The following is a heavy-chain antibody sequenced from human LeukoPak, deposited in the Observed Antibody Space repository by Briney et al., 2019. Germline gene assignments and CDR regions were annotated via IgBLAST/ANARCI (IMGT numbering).Heavy chain of an antibody. CDR3: ASLSNDY. V-gene: IGHV3-74*01. Sequence: QPGGSLILSCAASGFTFSSYWMHWVRQVPGKGRVWVSRINSDGSSTSYADSVKGRFTISRDNAKNTLYLQMNSLRGEDTAVYYCASLSNDYWGQGTLVTVSS. J-gene: IGHJ4*02. CDR1: GFTFSSYW. CDR2: INSDGSST.